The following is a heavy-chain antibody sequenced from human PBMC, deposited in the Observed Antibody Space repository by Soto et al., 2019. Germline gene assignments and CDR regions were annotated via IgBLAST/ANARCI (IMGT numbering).Heavy chain of an antibody. D-gene: IGHD7-27*01. CDR3: ARQDVRAWGRFDP. CDR2: IYHSGIT. Sequence: QLHLQESGPGLVKPSATLSLTCTVSGGSISSGDYYWGWIRQPPGEGLEWIGTIYHSGITYYNPSLKSRVTISEDTSNNQFALKLTFVTAADTAVYYCARQDVRAWGRFDPLGQGTLVTVSS. V-gene: IGHV4-39*01. J-gene: IGHJ5*02. CDR1: GGSISSGDYY.